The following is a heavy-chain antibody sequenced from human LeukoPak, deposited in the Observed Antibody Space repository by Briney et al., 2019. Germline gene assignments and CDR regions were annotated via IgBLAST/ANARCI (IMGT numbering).Heavy chain of an antibody. CDR1: GGSFSGYY. CDR2: INHSGST. D-gene: IGHD3-10*01. V-gene: IGHV4-34*01. Sequence: SETLSLTCAVYGGSFSGYYWSWIRQPPGKGLEWIGGINHSGSTNYNPSLKSRVTISVDTSKNQFSLKLSSVTAADTAVYYCARGGITMVRGVSGNYYGMDVWGKGTTVTVSS. CDR3: ARGGITMVRGVSGNYYGMDV. J-gene: IGHJ6*04.